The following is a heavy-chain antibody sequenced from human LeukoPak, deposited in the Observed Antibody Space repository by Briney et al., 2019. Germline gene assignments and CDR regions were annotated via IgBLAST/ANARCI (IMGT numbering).Heavy chain of an antibody. J-gene: IGHJ4*02. D-gene: IGHD6-13*01. Sequence: KPSETLSLTCTVPGGSISSYYWSWIRQPPGKGLEWIGYIYYSGSTNYNPSLKSRVTISVDTSKNQFSLKLSSLTAADTAVYYCARGIYGSSWQLEHFDYWGQGTLVTVSS. CDR3: ARGIYGSSWQLEHFDY. V-gene: IGHV4-59*01. CDR1: GGSISSYY. CDR2: IYYSGST.